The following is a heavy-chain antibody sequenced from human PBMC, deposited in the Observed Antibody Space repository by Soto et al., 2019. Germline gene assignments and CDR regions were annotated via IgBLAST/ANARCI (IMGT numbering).Heavy chain of an antibody. CDR2: IYPGGSDT. CDR1: GYRFSNYW. D-gene: IGHD3-22*01. V-gene: IGHV5-51*01. Sequence: GESLKISCKTSGYRFSNYWVGWVRQMPGKGLEWIGIIYPGGSDTRYSPSFQGQVTISAAKSISTAYLQWSSLKASDTAMYYCARQIYDSDTGPNFQYYFDSWGQGTPVTVSS. CDR3: ARQIYDSDTGPNFQYYFDS. J-gene: IGHJ4*02.